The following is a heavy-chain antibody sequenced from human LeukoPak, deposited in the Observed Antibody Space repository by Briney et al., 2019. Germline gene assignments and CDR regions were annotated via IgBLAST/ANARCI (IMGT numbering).Heavy chain of an antibody. D-gene: IGHD4-17*01. CDR3: AKGRNDYGYFDY. J-gene: IGHJ4*02. CDR2: ITGGGGSA. V-gene: IGHV3-23*01. CDR1: GFTFSNYA. Sequence: GESLRLSCAASGFTFSNYAMSWVRQAPGKGLEWVSAITGGGGSAYYADSVKGRFTISRDNSKNTLYLQMNSLRVEDTAVYYCAKGRNDYGYFDYWGQGTLVTVSS.